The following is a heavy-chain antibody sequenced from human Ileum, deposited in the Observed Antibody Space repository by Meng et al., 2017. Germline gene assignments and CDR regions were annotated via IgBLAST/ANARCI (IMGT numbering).Heavy chain of an antibody. CDR1: GDSVSSNSAA. D-gene: IGHD1-26*01. J-gene: IGHJ4*02. Sequence: QVQLQPSGPGLVKPSQTPSLTCAISGDSVSSNSAAWNWIRQSPSRGLEWLGRTYYRSKWFNEYAVSVKSRITINPDTSENQFSLQLNSATPEDAAVYYCARGGGSYYHFNYWGQGTLVTVSS. CDR3: ARGGGSYYHFNY. CDR2: TYYRSKWFN. V-gene: IGHV6-1*01.